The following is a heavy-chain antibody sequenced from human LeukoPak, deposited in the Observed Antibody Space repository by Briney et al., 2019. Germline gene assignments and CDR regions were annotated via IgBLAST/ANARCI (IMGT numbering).Heavy chain of an antibody. J-gene: IGHJ4*02. Sequence: GGSLRLSCAASGFTFGNFWMTWVRQAPGKGLEWVANIKHDGSEKYYVDSVKGRFTISRDNAKNSLYLQMNSLRAEDTAVYYCARDAGRKDDYWGQGIPVTVSS. CDR3: ARDAGRKDDY. V-gene: IGHV3-7*01. CDR2: IKHDGSEK. CDR1: GFTFGNFW.